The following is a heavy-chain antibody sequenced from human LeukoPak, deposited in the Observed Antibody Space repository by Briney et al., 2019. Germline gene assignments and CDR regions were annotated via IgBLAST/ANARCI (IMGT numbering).Heavy chain of an antibody. V-gene: IGHV1-18*01. D-gene: IGHD6-19*01. Sequence: ASVKVSCKASGYTFTSYGINWVRQAPGQGLEWMGWISAYNGNTNYAQKFQGRVTMTTDTSTSTAYMDLRSLTSDDTALYYCARVHLVADTPNMDVWGKGTTVTISS. CDR3: ARVHLVADTPNMDV. CDR1: GYTFTSYG. J-gene: IGHJ6*03. CDR2: ISAYNGNT.